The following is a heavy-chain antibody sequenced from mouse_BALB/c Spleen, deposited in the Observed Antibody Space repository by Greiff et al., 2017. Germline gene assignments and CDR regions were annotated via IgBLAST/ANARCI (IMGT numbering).Heavy chain of an antibody. CDR3: ARWLLAAMDY. Sequence: EVQLQRSGAELVKPGASVKLSCTASGFNIKDTYMPWVKQRPEQGLEWIGRIDPANGNTKYDPKFQGKATITADTSSNTAYLQLSSLTSEDTAVYYCARWLLAAMDYWGQGTSVTVSS. CDR1: GFNIKDTY. D-gene: IGHD2-3*01. J-gene: IGHJ4*01. V-gene: IGHV14-3*02. CDR2: IDPANGNT.